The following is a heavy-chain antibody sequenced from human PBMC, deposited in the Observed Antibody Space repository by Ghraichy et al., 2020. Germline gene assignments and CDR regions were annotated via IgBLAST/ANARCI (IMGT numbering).Heavy chain of an antibody. V-gene: IGHV4-59*08. J-gene: IGHJ3*02. Sequence: LSLTCTVSGGSISRYYWSWIRQPPGKGLEWIGYIYYSGSTNYNPSLKSRVRISVDTSKNQFSLKLSAVTAADTATYYCARHRGSGWPDAFDIWGQGTMVGVSS. CDR2: IYYSGST. D-gene: IGHD6-19*01. CDR1: GGSISRYY. CDR3: ARHRGSGWPDAFDI.